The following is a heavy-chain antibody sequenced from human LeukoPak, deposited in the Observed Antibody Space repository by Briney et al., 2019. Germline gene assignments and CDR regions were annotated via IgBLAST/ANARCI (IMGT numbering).Heavy chain of an antibody. CDR3: ARAVAGLFDY. CDR2: IYYSGST. D-gene: IGHD6-19*01. J-gene: IGHJ4*02. Sequence: SETLSLACTVSGGSISSSSYYWGWIRQPPGKGLEWIGSIYYSGSTYYNPSLKSRVTISVDTSKNQFSLKLSSVTAADTAVYYCARAVAGLFDYWGQGTLVTVSS. V-gene: IGHV4-39*01. CDR1: GGSISSSSYY.